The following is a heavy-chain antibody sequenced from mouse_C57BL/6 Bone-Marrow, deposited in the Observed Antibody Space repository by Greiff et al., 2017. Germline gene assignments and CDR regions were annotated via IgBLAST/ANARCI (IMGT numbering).Heavy chain of an antibody. CDR1: GYTFTSYW. Sequence: EVQRVESGTVLARPGASVKMSCKTSGYTFTSYWMHWVKQRPGQGLEWIGAIYPGNSDTSYNQKFKGKAKLTAVTSASTAYMELSSLTNEDSAVYYCTRPPYYSNYGYAMDYWGQGTSVTVSS. D-gene: IGHD2-5*01. J-gene: IGHJ4*01. V-gene: IGHV1-5*01. CDR2: IYPGNSDT. CDR3: TRPPYYSNYGYAMDY.